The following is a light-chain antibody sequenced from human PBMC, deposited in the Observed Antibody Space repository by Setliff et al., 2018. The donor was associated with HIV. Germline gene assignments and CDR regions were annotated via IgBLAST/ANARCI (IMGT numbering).Light chain of an antibody. CDR2: DVS. CDR3: SSYTTTITPYV. Sequence: QSALTQPASVSGSPGQSITISCAGTGCAVGGYNYVSWYQQHPGKAPKLMIYDVSNRPSGISNRFSGSKSGSTASLTISGLQAEDEGDYYCSSYTTTITPYVFGTGTKVTVL. V-gene: IGLV2-14*03. J-gene: IGLJ1*01. CDR1: GCAVGGYNY.